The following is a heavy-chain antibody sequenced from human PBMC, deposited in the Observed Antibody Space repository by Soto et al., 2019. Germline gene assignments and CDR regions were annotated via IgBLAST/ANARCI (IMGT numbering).Heavy chain of an antibody. J-gene: IGHJ4*02. CDR1: GFTFSSYW. D-gene: IGHD3-3*01. Sequence: GSLRLSCAASGFTFSSYWMSWVRQAPGKGLEWVANIKQDGSEKYYVDSVKGRFTISRDNAKNSLYLQMNSLRAEDTAVYYCARDRPRYYDFWSGPGDYWGQGTLVTVSS. V-gene: IGHV3-7*03. CDR3: ARDRPRYYDFWSGPGDY. CDR2: IKQDGSEK.